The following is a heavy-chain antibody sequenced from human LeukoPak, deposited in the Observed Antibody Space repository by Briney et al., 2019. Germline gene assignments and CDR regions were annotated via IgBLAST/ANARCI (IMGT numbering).Heavy chain of an antibody. CDR3: ARDNSSGYYVTFGAFDI. J-gene: IGHJ3*02. D-gene: IGHD3-22*01. CDR1: GFTFSSYG. Sequence: GRSLRLSCAASGFTFSSYGMHWVRQAPGKGLEWVAVISYDGSNKYYADSVKGRFTISRDNSKNTLYLQMNSLRAEDTAVYYCARDNSSGYYVTFGAFDIWGQGTMVTVSS. CDR2: ISYDGSNK. V-gene: IGHV3-30*19.